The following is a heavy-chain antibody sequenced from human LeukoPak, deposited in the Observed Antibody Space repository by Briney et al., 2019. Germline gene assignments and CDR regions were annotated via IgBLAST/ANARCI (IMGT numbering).Heavy chain of an antibody. CDR1: GGSISSTNW. CDR3: AKKKYYDSSPLDF. V-gene: IGHV4-4*02. Sequence: ASETLSLACTVSGGSISSTNWWSWVRLPPGKGLEWIGEIYHSGSTNYNPSLKSRVTISVDKSKNQFSLKLSSVTAADTAVYYCAKKKYYDSSPLDFWGQGTLVTVSS. J-gene: IGHJ4*02. D-gene: IGHD3-22*01. CDR2: IYHSGST.